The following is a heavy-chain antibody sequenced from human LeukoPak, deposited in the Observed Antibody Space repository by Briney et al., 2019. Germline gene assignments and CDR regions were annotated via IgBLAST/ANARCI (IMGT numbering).Heavy chain of an antibody. V-gene: IGHV3-30*03. CDR1: GFTFSSYG. J-gene: IGHJ4*02. CDR2: ISYDGSNK. Sequence: GRSLRLSCAASGFTFSSYGMHWVRQAPGKGLEWVAVISYDGSNKYYADSVKGRFTISRDNSKNTLYLQMNSLRAEDTAVYYCAIHSSGLDYWGQGTLVTVSS. D-gene: IGHD6-19*01. CDR3: AIHSSGLDY.